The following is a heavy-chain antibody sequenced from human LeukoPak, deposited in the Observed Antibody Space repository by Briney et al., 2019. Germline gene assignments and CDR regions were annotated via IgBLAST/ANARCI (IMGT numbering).Heavy chain of an antibody. V-gene: IGHV4-39*07. J-gene: IGHJ4*02. CDR1: GGSISSSSYY. CDR3: ARLRGLGRRGYCSSTSCYFNY. D-gene: IGHD2-2*01. CDR2: IYYSGST. Sequence: SGTLSLTCTVSGGSISSSSYYWGWIRQPPGKGLEWIGSIYYSGSTYYNPSLKSRVTISVDTSKNQFSLKLSSVTAADTAVYYCARLRGLGRRGYCSSTSCYFNYWGQGTLVTVSS.